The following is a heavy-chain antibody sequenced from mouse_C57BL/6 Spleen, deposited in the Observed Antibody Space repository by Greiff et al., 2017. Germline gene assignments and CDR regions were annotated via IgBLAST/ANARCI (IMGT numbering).Heavy chain of an antibody. CDR2: IYPGSGNT. J-gene: IGHJ3*01. D-gene: IGHD2-3*01. CDR3: ARDDDGYSWFAY. CDR1: GYTFTDYY. Sequence: QVQLQQSGAELVRPGASVKLSCKASGYTFTDYYINWVKQRPGQGLEWIARIYPGSGNTYYNEKFKGKATLTAEKSSSTAYMQLSSLTSEDSSFYFCARDDDGYSWFAYWGQGTLVTVSA. V-gene: IGHV1-76*01.